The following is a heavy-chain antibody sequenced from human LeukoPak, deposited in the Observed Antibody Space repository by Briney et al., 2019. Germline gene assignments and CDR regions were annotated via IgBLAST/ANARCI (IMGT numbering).Heavy chain of an antibody. CDR1: GYTFTAYY. J-gene: IGHJ4*02. D-gene: IGHD2-2*01. V-gene: IGHV1-2*02. Sequence: ASVKVSCKASGYTFTAYYMHWVRQAPGQGLEGMGWINPNSGGTNYAQNFQGRVTMNRDTSINTVYMELNRLRSDDTAVYYCARGAPGYCSGTNCPNPFDYWGQGNLVTVSS. CDR2: INPNSGGT. CDR3: ARGAPGYCSGTNCPNPFDY.